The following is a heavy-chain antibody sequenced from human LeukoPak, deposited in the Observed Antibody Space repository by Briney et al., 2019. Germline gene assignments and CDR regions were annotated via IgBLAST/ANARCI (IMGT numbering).Heavy chain of an antibody. CDR1: GGSISSYY. D-gene: IGHD3-10*01. CDR2: IYYSGST. J-gene: IGHJ4*02. V-gene: IGHV4-59*08. Sequence: SETLSLTCTVSGGSISSYYWSWIRQPPGKGLEWIGYIYYSGSTNYNPSLKSRVTISVDTSKNQFSLKLSSVTAADTAVYYCALYRGVRGVTRMYYFDYWGQGTLVTVSS. CDR3: ALYRGVRGVTRMYYFDY.